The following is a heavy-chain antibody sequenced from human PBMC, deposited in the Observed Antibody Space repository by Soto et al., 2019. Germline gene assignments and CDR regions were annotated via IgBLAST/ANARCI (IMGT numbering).Heavy chain of an antibody. V-gene: IGHV3-64D*06. CDR3: VKVLHYSGSYFSYFQH. CDR1: GFTFSSYA. D-gene: IGHD1-26*01. CDR2: ISSNGGST. J-gene: IGHJ1*01. Sequence: GGSLRLSCSASGFTFSSYAMHWVRQAPGKGLEYVSAISSNGGSTYYADSVKGRFTISRDNSKNTLYLQMSSLRDEDTVVYYCVKVLHYSGSYFSYFQHWGQGTLVTVSS.